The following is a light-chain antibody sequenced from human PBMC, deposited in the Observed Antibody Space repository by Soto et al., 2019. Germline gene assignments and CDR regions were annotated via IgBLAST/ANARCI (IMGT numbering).Light chain of an antibody. CDR3: AQGLQTPLT. V-gene: IGKV2-28*01. CDR1: RSLLSSNGYNY. J-gene: IGKJ4*01. Sequence: DVVMTQSPLSLPVTPGEPAFISCRSSRSLLSSNGYNYLNWYLQKPGQSPQLLIYLGSNRASGVPDRFSGSGSGTDFTLKISRVEAEDVGVYYCAQGLQTPLTFGGGTKVNIK. CDR2: LGS.